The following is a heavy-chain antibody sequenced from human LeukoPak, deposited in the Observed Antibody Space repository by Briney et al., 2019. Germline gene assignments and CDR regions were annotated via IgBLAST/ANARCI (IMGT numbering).Heavy chain of an antibody. J-gene: IGHJ3*02. Sequence: SGPTLVKPTQTLTLTCSLSGVSLSTSGVGVGWIRQPPGKALEWLALIYWDDDSRYSPSLKSRLTIAKDTSKNQVVLTLTNMDSVGTATYYCAHSQVFSYGSFHDAYDIWGLGMLVTVSS. CDR2: IYWDDDS. CDR3: AHSQVFSYGSFHDAYDI. D-gene: IGHD5-18*01. CDR1: GVSLSTSGVG. V-gene: IGHV2-5*02.